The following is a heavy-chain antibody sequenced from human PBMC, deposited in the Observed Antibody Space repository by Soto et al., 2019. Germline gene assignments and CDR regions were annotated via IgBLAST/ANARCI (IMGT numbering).Heavy chain of an antibody. D-gene: IGHD3-3*01. J-gene: IGHJ3*02. CDR1: GFTFSSYA. V-gene: IGHV3-30-3*01. Sequence: PGGSLRLSCAASGFTFSSYAMHWVRQAPGKGLEWVAVISYDGSNKYYADSVKGRFTISRDNSKNTLYLQMNSLRAEDTAVYYCARVTIFGVVIDDAFDIWGQGTMVTVSS. CDR3: ARVTIFGVVIDDAFDI. CDR2: ISYDGSNK.